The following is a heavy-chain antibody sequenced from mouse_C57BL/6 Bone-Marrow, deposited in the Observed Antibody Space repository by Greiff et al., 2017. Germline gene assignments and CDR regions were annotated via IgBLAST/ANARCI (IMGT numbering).Heavy chain of an antibody. D-gene: IGHD1-1*01. CDR3: ASYCGSSYYFDY. CDR2: IDPSDSYT. CDR1: GFTFTSSW. V-gene: IGHV1-59*01. J-gene: IGHJ2*01. Sequence: VQLQQPGAELVRPGTSVKLSCTASGFTFTSSWMHWVKQRPGQGLEWIGVIDPSDSYTNYNQKFKGKATLTVDTSSSTAYMQLSSLTSEDSAVYYCASYCGSSYYFDYWGQGTTLTVSS.